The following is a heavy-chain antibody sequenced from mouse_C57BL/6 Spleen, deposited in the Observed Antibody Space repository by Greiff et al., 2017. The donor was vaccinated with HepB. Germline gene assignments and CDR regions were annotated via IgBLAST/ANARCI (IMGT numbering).Heavy chain of an antibody. J-gene: IGHJ4*01. CDR3: ARSRDYDAMDY. V-gene: IGHV1-82*01. Sequence: VQLQESGPELVKPGASVKISCKASGYAFSSSWMNWVKQRPGKGLEWIGRIYPGDGDTNYNGKFKGKATLTADKSSSPAYMQLSSLTSEDSAVYFCARSRDYDAMDYWGQGTSVTVSS. CDR2: IYPGDGDT. CDR1: GYAFSSSW.